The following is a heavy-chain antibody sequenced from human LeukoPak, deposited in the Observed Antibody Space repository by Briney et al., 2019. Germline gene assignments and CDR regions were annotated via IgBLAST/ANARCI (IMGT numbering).Heavy chain of an antibody. V-gene: IGHV3-15*01. CDR3: TSQLLWFGESRTN. CDR2: IKSKTDGGTT. Sequence: PGGSLRLSCAASGFTFSNAWMSWVRQAPGKGLEWVGRIKSKTDGGTTDYAAPVKGRFTISRDDSKNTLYLQMNSLKTEDTAVYYCTSQLLWFGESRTNWGQGTLVTVSS. D-gene: IGHD3-10*01. J-gene: IGHJ4*02. CDR1: GFTFSNAW.